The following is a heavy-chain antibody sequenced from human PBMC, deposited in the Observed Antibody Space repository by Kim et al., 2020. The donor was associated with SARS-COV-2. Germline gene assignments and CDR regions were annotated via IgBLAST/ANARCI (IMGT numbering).Heavy chain of an antibody. Sequence: ASVKVSCKASGYAFTNYPMHWVRQAPGQRLEWMGWIHTGTGNTKYSQNFQGSVTITRDTSARTAYMELSSLRSEDTAVYYCARDQAGSGWYLDYWGQGTLVIVSS. CDR2: IHTGTGNT. D-gene: IGHD6-19*01. V-gene: IGHV1-3*04. CDR3: ARDQAGSGWYLDY. J-gene: IGHJ4*02. CDR1: GYAFTNYP.